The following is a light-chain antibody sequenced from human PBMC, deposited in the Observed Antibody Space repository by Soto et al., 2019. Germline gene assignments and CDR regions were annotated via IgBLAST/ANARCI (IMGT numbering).Light chain of an antibody. J-gene: IGKJ1*01. Sequence: DIQMTQSPSALSASVGDRVTITCRASQNINDRLAWYQQTPGKAPKLLIFKASRYQGGVPSTFSGSGSGTEFTLTISSLQPGDFATYYCQQYFNYPLTFGQGIKVEIK. CDR3: QQYFNYPLT. CDR1: QNINDR. V-gene: IGKV1-5*03. CDR2: KAS.